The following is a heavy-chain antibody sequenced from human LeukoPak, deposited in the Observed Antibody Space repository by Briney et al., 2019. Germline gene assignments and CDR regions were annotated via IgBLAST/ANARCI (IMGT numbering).Heavy chain of an antibody. CDR3: AKAPHTPRGYSYGYSNMFVAPFDY. CDR1: GFTFSSYA. CDR2: ISGSGGGT. Sequence: GGSLRLSCAASGFTFSSYAMSWVRQAPGKGLAWVSAISGSGGGTYYADSVKGRFTISRDNSKNTLYLQMNSLRAEDTAVYYCAKAPHTPRGYSYGYSNMFVAPFDYWGQGTLVTVSS. J-gene: IGHJ4*02. D-gene: IGHD5-18*01. V-gene: IGHV3-23*01.